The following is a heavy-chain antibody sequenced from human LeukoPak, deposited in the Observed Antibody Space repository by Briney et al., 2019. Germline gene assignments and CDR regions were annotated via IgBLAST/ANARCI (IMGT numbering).Heavy chain of an antibody. CDR3: AKVAEAYDFWSGHPAYYFDY. V-gene: IGHV3-23*01. Sequence: GWSLRLSCAASGFTFSSYAMSWVRQAPGKGREGVSGISGSGGMTYYADSAKGRCTISRDNSKNTLYLQMNSLRAEDTAVYYCAKVAEAYDFWSGHPAYYFDYWGQGTLVTVSS. J-gene: IGHJ4*02. D-gene: IGHD3-3*01. CDR2: ISGSGGMT. CDR1: GFTFSSYA.